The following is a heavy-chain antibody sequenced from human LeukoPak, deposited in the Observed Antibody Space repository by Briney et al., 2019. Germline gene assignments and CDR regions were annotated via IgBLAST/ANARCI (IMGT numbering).Heavy chain of an antibody. V-gene: IGHV3-74*01. J-gene: IGHJ4*02. CDR2: INSDGSST. CDR1: GFTFSSHW. CDR3: AREGMVRGVTQYYFDC. Sequence: QSGGSLRLSCAASGFTFSSHWMHWVRQVPGKGLVWVSRINSDGSSTSYADSVKGRFTISRDNAKNTLYLQMNSLRAEDTAMYYCAREGMVRGVTQYYFDCWGQGTLVTVSS. D-gene: IGHD3-10*01.